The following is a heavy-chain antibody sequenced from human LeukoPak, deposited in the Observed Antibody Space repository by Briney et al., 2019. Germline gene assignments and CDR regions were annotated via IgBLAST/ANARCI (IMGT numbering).Heavy chain of an antibody. J-gene: IGHJ5*02. CDR3: ARVLPLSDSDCGDYTGEGWFDP. D-gene: IGHD4-17*01. V-gene: IGHV4-59*01. CDR1: GGSISSYY. Sequence: TSETLSLTCTVSGGSISSYYWNWIRQPPGKGLEWIGYIYYIGSTNYNPSLKSRVTISVDTSKNQFSLTLSSVTAADTAVYYCARVLPLSDSDCGDYTGEGWFDPWGQGILVTVSS. CDR2: IYYIGST.